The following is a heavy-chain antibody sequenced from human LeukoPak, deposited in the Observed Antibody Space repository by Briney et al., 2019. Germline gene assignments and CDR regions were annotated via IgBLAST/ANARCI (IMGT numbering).Heavy chain of an antibody. D-gene: IGHD1-1*01. J-gene: IGHJ5*02. CDR1: GGTFSSYA. CDR2: IIPIFGTA. Sequence: SVTVSCKASGGTFSSYAISWVRQAPGQGHEWMGRIIPIFGTANYAQKFQGRVTITTDESTSTAYMELSSLRSEDTAVYYCARDRTGTTSRRWFDPWGQGTLVTVSS. CDR3: ARDRTGTTSRRWFDP. V-gene: IGHV1-69*05.